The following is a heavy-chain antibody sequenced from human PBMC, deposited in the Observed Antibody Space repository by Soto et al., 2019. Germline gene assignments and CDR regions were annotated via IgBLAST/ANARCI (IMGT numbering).Heavy chain of an antibody. CDR1: GFTFSSYG. J-gene: IGHJ6*02. V-gene: IGHV3-33*01. D-gene: IGHD1-7*01. CDR3: ARDQWNYGHYYYGMDV. CDR2: IWYDGSNK. Sequence: GGSLRLSCAASGFTFSSYGMHWVRQAPGRGLEWVAVIWYDGSNKYYADSGKGRFTISRDNSKNTLYLQMNSRRAEDTAVYYCARDQWNYGHYYYGMDVWGQGTTVTVSS.